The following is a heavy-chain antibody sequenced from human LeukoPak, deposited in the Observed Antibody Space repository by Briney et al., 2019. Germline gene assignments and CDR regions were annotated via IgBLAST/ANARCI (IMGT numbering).Heavy chain of an antibody. V-gene: IGHV3-21*01. CDR3: ARGYRPVGTAAAGDQ. CDR1: GFTFSYCD. J-gene: IGHJ4*02. Sequence: GGSLKLSCTASGFTFSYCDMRWVRQAPGKGLEWVSSMSYRSSTIYYADSVKVRFTISRDKAKNSLDQQMDSRRAGDTAVYYCARGYRPVGTAAAGDQGGQGTLVTVS. CDR2: MSYRSSTI. D-gene: IGHD6-13*01.